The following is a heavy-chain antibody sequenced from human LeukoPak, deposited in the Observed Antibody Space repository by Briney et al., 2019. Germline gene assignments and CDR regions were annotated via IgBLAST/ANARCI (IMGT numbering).Heavy chain of an antibody. Sequence: GGSLRLSCAASGFTFSSYAMSWVRQAPGKGLEWVSGISWNSGSIGYADSVKCRFTISRDNAKNSLYLQMNSLRAEDTALYYCAKEVEIAVAGTVFDYWGQGTLVTVSS. CDR1: GFTFSSYA. V-gene: IGHV3-9*01. D-gene: IGHD6-19*01. CDR3: AKEVEIAVAGTVFDY. CDR2: ISWNSGSI. J-gene: IGHJ4*02.